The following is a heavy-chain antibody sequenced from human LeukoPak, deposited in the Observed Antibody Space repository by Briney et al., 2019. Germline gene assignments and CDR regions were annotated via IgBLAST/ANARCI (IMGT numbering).Heavy chain of an antibody. D-gene: IGHD6-13*01. CDR3: ARVGTAEGTLEDY. V-gene: IGHV3-7*01. CDR1: GFSFSIYW. CDR2: IMHDGSEK. J-gene: IGHJ4*02. Sequence: GGSLRLSCAASGFSFSIYWMSWVRQPPGKGLEWVANIMHDGSEKNYVDSVKGRFTISRDNTKNSLYLQMNSLRVEDTAVYYCARVGTAEGTLEDYWGQGTLVTVPS.